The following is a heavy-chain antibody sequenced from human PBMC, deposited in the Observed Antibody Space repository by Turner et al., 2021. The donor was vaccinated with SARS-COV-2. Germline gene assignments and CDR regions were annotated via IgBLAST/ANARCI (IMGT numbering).Heavy chain of an antibody. CDR2: IYYSGRT. J-gene: IGHJ5*01. D-gene: IGHD3-10*01. V-gene: IGHV4-39*01. CDR3: MRHDHYGSASINWFNS. Sequence: QLQLQESGPGLVRPSETLSLICTVPGDSIRTSHDYWGWIRQTPGKGLEWIGSIYYSGRTFYNPSVKSRVTISVDTSKNDFSLQLSSVTAADTAVYYCMRHDHYGSASINWFNSWGQGTLVTVSS. CDR1: GDSIRTSHDY.